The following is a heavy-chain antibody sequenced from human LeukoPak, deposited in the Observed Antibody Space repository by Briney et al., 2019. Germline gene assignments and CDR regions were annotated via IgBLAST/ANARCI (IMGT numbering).Heavy chain of an antibody. CDR1: GGSISSYY. CDR2: IYYSGST. Sequence: SETLSLTCTVSGGSISSYYWTWIRQPPGKGLEWIGYIYYSGSTDYNPSLKSRVTISVDTSKNQFSLKLSSVTAADTAVYYCVREIVATSYWFDPWGQGTLVTVSS. D-gene: IGHD5-12*01. V-gene: IGHV4-59*01. CDR3: VREIVATSYWFDP. J-gene: IGHJ5*02.